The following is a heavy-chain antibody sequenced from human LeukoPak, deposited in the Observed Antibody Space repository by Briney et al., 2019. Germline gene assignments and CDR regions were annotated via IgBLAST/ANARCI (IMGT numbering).Heavy chain of an antibody. CDR3: ARDDSWAFDF. CDR1: GFTFSSYG. V-gene: IGHV3-33*01. J-gene: IGHJ3*01. D-gene: IGHD2-15*01. Sequence: PGRSLRLSCAASGFTFSSYGMHWVRQAPGKGLEWVAVIWYDGSNKYYADSVKGRFTISRDNSKNTLYLQMNSLRAEDTAIYYCARDDSWAFDFWGQGTMVTVSS. CDR2: IWYDGSNK.